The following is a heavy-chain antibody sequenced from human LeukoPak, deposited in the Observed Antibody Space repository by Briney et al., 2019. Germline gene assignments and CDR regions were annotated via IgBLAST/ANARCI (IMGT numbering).Heavy chain of an antibody. CDR1: GGSISSGSYY. V-gene: IGHV4-61*02. Sequence: SETLSLTCTVSGGSISSGSYYWSWIWQPAGKGLEWIGRIYTSGSTNYNPSLKSRVTISVDTSKNQFSLKLGSVTAADTAVYYCAREGDYGGNSGYYYYYMDVWGKGTTVTVSS. J-gene: IGHJ6*03. CDR3: AREGDYGGNSGYYYYYMDV. D-gene: IGHD4-23*01. CDR2: IYTSGST.